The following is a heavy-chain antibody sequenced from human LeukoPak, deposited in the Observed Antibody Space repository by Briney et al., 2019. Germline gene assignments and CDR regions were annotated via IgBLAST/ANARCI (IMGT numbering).Heavy chain of an antibody. V-gene: IGHV4-4*07. CDR2: VYTSEST. CDR3: ALGGQLARDGAFDI. Sequence: SETLSLTCTVSGGSISSYYWSWIRQPPGQGMECIGRVYTSESTNYNHSLKSLVTKSVDTYNNQFSLKLSSATAADTAVYYCALGGQLARDGAFDIWGQGTMVTVSS. D-gene: IGHD6-6*01. CDR1: GGSISSYY. J-gene: IGHJ3*02.